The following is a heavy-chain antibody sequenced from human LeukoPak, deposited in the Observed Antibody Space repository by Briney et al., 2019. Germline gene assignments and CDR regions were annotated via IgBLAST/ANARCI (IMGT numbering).Heavy chain of an antibody. CDR3: ARDAAMAPYYYYGMDV. CDR1: GFTFSDYY. Sequence: GGSLRLSCAASGFTFSDYYMSWIRQAPGKGLEWVSYISSSGSTIYYADSVKGRFTISRDNAKNSLYLQMNSLRAEDTAVYYCARDAAMAPYYYYGMDVWGQGTTVTVSS. J-gene: IGHJ6*02. D-gene: IGHD5-18*01. CDR2: ISSSGSTI. V-gene: IGHV3-11*01.